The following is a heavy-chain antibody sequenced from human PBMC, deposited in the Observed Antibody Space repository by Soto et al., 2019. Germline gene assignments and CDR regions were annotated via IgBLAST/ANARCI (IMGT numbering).Heavy chain of an antibody. J-gene: IGHJ6*02. V-gene: IGHV3-30*03. CDR3: ASSLYDSSGYYQTYYYYYGMDV. Sequence: GGSLRLSCAASGFTFSSYGMHWVLQAPCKGLEWVAVISYDGSNKYYADSVKGRFTISRDNSKNTLYLQMNSLRAEDTAVYYCASSLYDSSGYYQTYYYYYGMDVWGQGTTVTVSS. CDR2: ISYDGSNK. CDR1: GFTFSSYG. D-gene: IGHD3-22*01.